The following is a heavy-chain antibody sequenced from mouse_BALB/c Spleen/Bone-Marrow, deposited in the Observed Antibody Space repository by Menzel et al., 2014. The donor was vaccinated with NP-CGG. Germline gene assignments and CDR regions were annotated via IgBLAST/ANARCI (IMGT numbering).Heavy chain of an antibody. CDR1: GFNIKDTY. D-gene: IGHD2-1*01. Sequence: LPQSGADLVKPGASVKLSCTASGFNIKDTYIHWVKQRPEQGLEWIGRVDPANGNTKYAPKFQGKATITADTSSNTAYLRLSSLTSEDTAVYYCARRFGNSPRDSAMVNWGRGTSVTVSS. CDR3: ARRFGNSPRDSAMVN. J-gene: IGHJ4*01. CDR2: VDPANGNT. V-gene: IGHV14-3*02.